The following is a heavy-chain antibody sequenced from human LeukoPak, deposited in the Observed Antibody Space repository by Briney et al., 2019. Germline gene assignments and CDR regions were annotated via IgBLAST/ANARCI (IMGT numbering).Heavy chain of an antibody. V-gene: IGHV3-23*01. CDR1: GFTFSRYA. CDR2: ISGSGGST. J-gene: IGHJ4*02. CDR3: AKDYDSSGCLCNY. D-gene: IGHD6-25*01. Sequence: GSLRLSCAASGFTFSRYAMNWPGHAPGKRLEGLSSISGSGGSTYYADSVKGRFTISRDNAKNTLYQQMNSLRAEDTAVYYCAKDYDSSGCLCNYWGQGTLVTVSS.